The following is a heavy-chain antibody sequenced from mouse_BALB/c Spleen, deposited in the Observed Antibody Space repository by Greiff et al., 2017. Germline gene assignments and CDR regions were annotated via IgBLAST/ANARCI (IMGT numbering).Heavy chain of an antibody. D-gene: IGHD4-1*01. J-gene: IGHJ3*01. Sequence: EVMLVESGGGLVQPGGSMKLSCVASGFTFSNYWMNWVRQSPEKGLEWVAEIRLKSNNYATHYAESVKGRFTISRDDSKSSVYLQMNNLRAEDTGIYYCTPLGPGFAYWGQGTLVTVSA. V-gene: IGHV6-6*02. CDR3: TPLGPGFAY. CDR2: IRLKSNNYAT. CDR1: GFTFSNYW.